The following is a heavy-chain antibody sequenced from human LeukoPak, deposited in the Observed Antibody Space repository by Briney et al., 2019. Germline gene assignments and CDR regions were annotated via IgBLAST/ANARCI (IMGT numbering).Heavy chain of an antibody. CDR2: IYYSGST. D-gene: IGHD2/OR15-2a*01. CDR1: GGSISSSSYY. Sequence: PSETLSLTCTVSGGSISSSSYYWGWIRQPPGKGLEWIGSIYYSGSTYYNPSLKSRVTISVDTSKNQFSLKLSSVTAADTAVYYCATALSLHVSIYWFDPWGQGTLVTVSS. J-gene: IGHJ5*02. CDR3: ATALSLHVSIYWFDP. V-gene: IGHV4-39*07.